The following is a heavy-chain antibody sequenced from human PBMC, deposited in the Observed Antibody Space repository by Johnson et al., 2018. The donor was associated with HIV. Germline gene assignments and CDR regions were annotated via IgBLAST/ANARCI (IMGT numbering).Heavy chain of an antibody. J-gene: IGHJ3*01. CDR3: AKVDCGGDTCAGYDPFDL. D-gene: IGHD2-21*01. CDR2: IGTAGDT. Sequence: VQLVESGGGLVQPGGSLRLSCAASGFTFSSYDMHWVRQPTGKRLEWVSGIGTAGDTYYPGSVKGRFTISRDNAKYTVDLQMNSLRVEDTAVYYCAKVDCGGDTCAGYDPFDLWGQGTMVTVSS. V-gene: IGHV3-13*01. CDR1: GFTFSSYD.